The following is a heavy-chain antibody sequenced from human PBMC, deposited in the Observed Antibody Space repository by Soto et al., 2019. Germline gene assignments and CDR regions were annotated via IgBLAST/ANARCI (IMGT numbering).Heavy chain of an antibody. J-gene: IGHJ4*02. CDR1: GFTVSSNY. D-gene: IGHD2-2*01. Sequence: EVQLVETGGGLIQPGGSLRLSCAASGFTVSSNYMSWVRQAPGRGLEWVSTIFSGGTTHYADSVKGRFTISRDSSKNTLYLQMNSLRAEDTAIYYFARETVPPSYHYYDCWGQGTLVTVSS. CDR2: IFSGGTT. CDR3: ARETVPPSYHYYDC. V-gene: IGHV3-53*02.